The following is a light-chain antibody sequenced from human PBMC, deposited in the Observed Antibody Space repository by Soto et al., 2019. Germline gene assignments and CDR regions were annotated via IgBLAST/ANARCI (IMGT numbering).Light chain of an antibody. J-gene: IGKJ4*01. V-gene: IGKV1-6*01. CDR2: AAS. CDR1: QDIRSD. CDR3: LQNNKYPLT. Sequence: AIQMTQSPSSLSPSVGDRVTVTCRASQDIRSDVGWYQQKPGQAPKVLMYAASRLHSVVPSRFSGSGSGTDFVLTISSLQPEDVATYYCLQNNKYPLTFGGGTKVDIK.